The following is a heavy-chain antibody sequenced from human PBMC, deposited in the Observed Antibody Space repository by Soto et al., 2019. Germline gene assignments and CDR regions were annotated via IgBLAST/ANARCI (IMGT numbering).Heavy chain of an antibody. CDR1: GFTFSSYG. Sequence: QVQLVESGGGVVQPGRSLRLSCAASGFTFSSYGMHWVRQAPGKGLEWVAVIWYDGSNKYYADSVKGRFTISRDNSKNTRYMAMNSLRAEDTAVYYCARDIAAAGTSYYDYGMDVWGQGTTVTVSS. V-gene: IGHV3-33*01. D-gene: IGHD6-13*01. CDR3: ARDIAAAGTSYYDYGMDV. J-gene: IGHJ6*02. CDR2: IWYDGSNK.